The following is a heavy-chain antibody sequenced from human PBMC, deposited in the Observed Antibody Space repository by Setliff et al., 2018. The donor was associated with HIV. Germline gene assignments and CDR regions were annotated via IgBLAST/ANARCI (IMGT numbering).Heavy chain of an antibody. V-gene: IGHV1-46*01. CDR2: INPSGGST. J-gene: IGHJ5*02. D-gene: IGHD2-2*01. CDR1: GGTFSSYA. CDR3: ARDFGGYCSSMSCPGLFDP. Sequence: ASVKVSCKASGGTFSSYAISWVRQAPGQGLEWMGIINPSGGSTSYAQKFQGRVTMTRDTSTSTVYMELSSLRFDDTAMYYCARDFGGYCSSMSCPGLFDPWGQGTLVTVSS.